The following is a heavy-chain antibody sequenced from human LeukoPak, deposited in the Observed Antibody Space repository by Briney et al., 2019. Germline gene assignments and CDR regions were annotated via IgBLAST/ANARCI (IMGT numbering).Heavy chain of an antibody. CDR2: IYYSGST. Sequence: PSETLSLTGTVSGGSVSSYYWSWIRQPPGKGLEWIGYIYYSGSTNYNPSLKSRVTISVDTSKNQFSLKLGSVTAADTAVYYCARHTYSSSCWDVWGQGTTVTVSS. CDR3: ARHTYSSSCWDV. V-gene: IGHV4-59*08. J-gene: IGHJ6*02. D-gene: IGHD6-13*01. CDR1: GGSVSSYY.